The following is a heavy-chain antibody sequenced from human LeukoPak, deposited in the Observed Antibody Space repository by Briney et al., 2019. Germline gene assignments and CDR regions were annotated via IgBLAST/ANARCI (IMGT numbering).Heavy chain of an antibody. Sequence: GGSLTLSCTGTGFIYGDYAMSWVRQAPGKGREWVGFIRSKAYGGTTEYAASVKGRFIISRDDCKSNASLQMNSLKTEDTGVYYCTRDGEYCSSTSCYRYYYYYMDVWGKGTTVTVSS. V-gene: IGHV3-49*04. D-gene: IGHD2-2*02. J-gene: IGHJ6*03. CDR1: GFIYGDYA. CDR3: TRDGEYCSSTSCYRYYYYYMDV. CDR2: IRSKAYGGTT.